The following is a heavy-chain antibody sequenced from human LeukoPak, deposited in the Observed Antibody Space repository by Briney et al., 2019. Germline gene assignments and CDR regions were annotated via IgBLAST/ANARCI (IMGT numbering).Heavy chain of an antibody. CDR1: GFTFISYW. V-gene: IGHV3-23*01. J-gene: IGHJ4*02. CDR3: AKPARTDYADY. CDR2: ISGSGGST. Sequence: GGSLRLSCAASGFTFISYWMSWVRQAPGKGLEWVSSISGSGGSTYYADSVKGRFTISRDNSKNTLYLQMNSLRAEDTAIYYCAKPARTDYADYWGQGTLVTVSS. D-gene: IGHD1-14*01.